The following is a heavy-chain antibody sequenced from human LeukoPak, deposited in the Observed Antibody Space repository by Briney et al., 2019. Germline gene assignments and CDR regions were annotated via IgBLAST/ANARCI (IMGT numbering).Heavy chain of an antibody. CDR2: ISAYNGNT. V-gene: IGHV1-18*01. J-gene: IGHJ6*03. D-gene: IGHD2-2*01. Sequence: ASVKVSCKASGYTFTSYGISWVRQAPGQGLEWMGWISAYNGNTNYAQKLQGRVTMTTDTSTSTAYMELRSLRSDDTAVYYCARDRITGYCSSTSCVGDYYYMDVWGKGTTVTVSS. CDR3: ARDRITGYCSSTSCVGDYYYMDV. CDR1: GYTFTSYG.